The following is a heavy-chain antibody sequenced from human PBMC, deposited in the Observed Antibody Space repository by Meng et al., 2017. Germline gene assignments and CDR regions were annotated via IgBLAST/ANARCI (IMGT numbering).Heavy chain of an antibody. V-gene: IGHV3-23*01. CDR3: AKWGVVRGVYRFDY. D-gene: IGHD3-10*01. Sequence: GESLKISCAASGFTFSSYAMSWVRQAPGKGLEWVSAISGSGGSTYYADTVKGRFTISRDNSKNTLYLQMNSLRAEDTAVYYCAKWGVVRGVYRFDYWGQGTLVTVSS. CDR1: GFTFSSYA. J-gene: IGHJ4*02. CDR2: ISGSGGST.